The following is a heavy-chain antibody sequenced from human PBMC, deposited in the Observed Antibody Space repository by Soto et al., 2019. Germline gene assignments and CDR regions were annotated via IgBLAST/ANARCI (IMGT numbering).Heavy chain of an antibody. CDR1: GFIFEDYA. J-gene: IGHJ6*02. V-gene: IGHV3-9*01. D-gene: IGHD3-3*01. Sequence: GGSLRLSCEASGFIFEDYAMHWVRQVPGKGLEWVSGISWSPENIGYADSVKGRFTISRDNAKSSLYLQMNSLRPEDTALYYCARDNFRLYYYYGMDVWGQGTAVTVSS. CDR2: ISWSPENI. CDR3: ARDNFRLYYYYGMDV.